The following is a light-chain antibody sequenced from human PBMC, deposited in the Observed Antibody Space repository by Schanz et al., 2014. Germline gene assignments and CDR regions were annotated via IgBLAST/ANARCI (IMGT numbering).Light chain of an antibody. Sequence: QSALTQPPSASGSPGQSVTISCTGTSSDVGGYNYVSWYQQHPGKAPKVMIYDVSKRPSGVPDRFSGSKSGNTASLTISGLQAEDEADYYCCSYGVFGTGTKLTVL. CDR3: CSYGV. CDR2: DVS. J-gene: IGLJ1*01. CDR1: SSDVGGYNY. V-gene: IGLV2-8*01.